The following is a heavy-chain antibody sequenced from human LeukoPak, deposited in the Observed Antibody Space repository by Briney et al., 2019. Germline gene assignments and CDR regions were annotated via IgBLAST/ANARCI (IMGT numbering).Heavy chain of an antibody. Sequence: SVKVSCKASGGTFTSYAISWVRQAPGQGLEWMGRIIPIFGTANYAQKFQGRVTITTDESTSTAYMELSNLRSEDTAVYYCARGDTAGAFDIWGQGTMVTVSS. CDR2: IIPIFGTA. V-gene: IGHV1-69*05. CDR1: GGTFTSYA. D-gene: IGHD5-18*01. CDR3: ARGDTAGAFDI. J-gene: IGHJ3*02.